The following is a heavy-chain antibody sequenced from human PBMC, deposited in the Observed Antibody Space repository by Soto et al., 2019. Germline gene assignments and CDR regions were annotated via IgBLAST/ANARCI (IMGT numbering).Heavy chain of an antibody. V-gene: IGHV3-30*18. CDR1: GFTFSDYA. CDR3: AKGGRQWLVTSDFNY. Sequence: VQLVESGGGVVQPGRSLRLSCAASGFTFSDYAMHWVRQAPGKGLEWVAVVCHDERNTHYADSVKGRFTISRDSSKNTVSLEMTSLRAEDTAVYYCAKGGRQWLVTSDFNYWGQGALVTVSS. CDR2: VCHDERNT. D-gene: IGHD6-19*01. J-gene: IGHJ4*02.